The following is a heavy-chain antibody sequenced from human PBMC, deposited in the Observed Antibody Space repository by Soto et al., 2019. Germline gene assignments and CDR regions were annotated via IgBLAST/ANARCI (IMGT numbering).Heavy chain of an antibody. CDR3: TRFSSYPAPLLHDI. V-gene: IGHV3-73*01. D-gene: IGHD2-15*01. J-gene: IGHJ3*02. Sequence: GSLRLSCAASGFTFSDSPIHWVRQASGKGLEWVGRITTKPNSYATAYAASVKGRFTISRDDSQNTASLQMNSLKTEDTAVYYCTRFSSYPAPLLHDIWAQGTLVLVSS. CDR2: ITTKPNSYAT. CDR1: GFTFSDSP.